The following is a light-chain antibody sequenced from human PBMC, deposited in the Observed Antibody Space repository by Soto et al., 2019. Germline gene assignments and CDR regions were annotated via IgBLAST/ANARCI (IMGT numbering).Light chain of an antibody. Sequence: EIRMTQSPAILSVSPGESATLSRRASQSVSSHVVWYQQKPGQAPRLLISDSSTTGFPARFSGSGSGTEFTLTISSLQSDDSAIYYCQQFGDWPSFGLGTKLEI. V-gene: IGKV3-15*01. CDR2: DSS. CDR3: QQFGDWPS. J-gene: IGKJ1*01. CDR1: QSVSSH.